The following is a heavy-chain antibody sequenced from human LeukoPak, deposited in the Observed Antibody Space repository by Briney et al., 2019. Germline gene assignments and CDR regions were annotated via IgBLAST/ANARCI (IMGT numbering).Heavy chain of an antibody. CDR1: GYTFTDYY. J-gene: IGHJ6*03. D-gene: IGHD6-6*01. Sequence: ASVKVSCKASGYTFTDYYMHWVRQAPGQGLEWMGIINPSGGSTSYAQKFQGRVTMTRDMSTSTVYMELSSLRSEDTAVYYCARDLSEGRSYYYYYYMDVWGKGTTVTVSS. V-gene: IGHV1-46*01. CDR3: ARDLSEGRSYYYYYYMDV. CDR2: INPSGGST.